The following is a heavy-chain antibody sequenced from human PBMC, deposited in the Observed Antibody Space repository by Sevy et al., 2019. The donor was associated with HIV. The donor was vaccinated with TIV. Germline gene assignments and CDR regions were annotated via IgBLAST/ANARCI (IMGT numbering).Heavy chain of an antibody. J-gene: IGHJ3*02. CDR2: ISGGGGDT. CDR1: GFTFSSNA. Sequence: GGSLRLSCEASGFTFSSNAMSWVRQAPGKGLEWVSGISGGGGDTFYADSVKGGFTISRDNSKNTLFLQINSLRAEDTALYYCVKGARYTIPNDAFDIWGQGTMVTVSS. CDR3: VKGARYTIPNDAFDI. D-gene: IGHD2-2*02. V-gene: IGHV3-23*01.